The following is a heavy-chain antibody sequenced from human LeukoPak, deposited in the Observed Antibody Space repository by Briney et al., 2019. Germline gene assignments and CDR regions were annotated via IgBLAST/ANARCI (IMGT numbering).Heavy chain of an antibody. CDR2: MNPNSGNT. V-gene: IGHV1-8*01. Sequence: GASVKVSCKASGYTFTSYDINWVRQATGQGLEWMGWMNPNSGNTSYAQKFQGRVTMTRNTSISTAYMELSSLRSEDTAVYYCARGHRWAPAGEYLQHWGQGTLVTVSS. CDR1: GYTFTSYD. CDR3: ARGHRWAPAGEYLQH. D-gene: IGHD2-2*01. J-gene: IGHJ1*01.